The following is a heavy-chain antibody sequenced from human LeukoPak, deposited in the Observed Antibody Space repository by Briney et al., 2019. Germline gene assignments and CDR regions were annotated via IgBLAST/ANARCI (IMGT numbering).Heavy chain of an antibody. J-gene: IGHJ4*02. D-gene: IGHD6-19*01. Sequence: PSETLSLTCTVSGGSISSSSYYWGWIRQPPGKGLEWIGSIYYSGSTNYNPSLKSRVTMSVDTSKNQFSLKLSSVTAADTAVYYCARGSWGYSSGWPFDYWGQGTLVTVSS. V-gene: IGHV4-39*07. CDR3: ARGSWGYSSGWPFDY. CDR1: GGSISSSSYY. CDR2: IYYSGST.